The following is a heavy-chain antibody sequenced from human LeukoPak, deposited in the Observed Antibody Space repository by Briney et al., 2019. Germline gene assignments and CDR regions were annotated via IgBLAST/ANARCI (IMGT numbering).Heavy chain of an antibody. J-gene: IGHJ3*02. CDR1: GFIFSSYA. CDR3: AKADRADAFDI. CDR2: ISTSGDST. V-gene: IGHV3-23*01. D-gene: IGHD2-15*01. Sequence: GGSLRLSCAASGFIFSSYAMSWVRQAPGKGLEWVSAISTSGDSTYPADSVKGRFTISRDNSKNTLYLQMNSLRAEDTAVYYCAKADRADAFDIWGQGTMVTVSS.